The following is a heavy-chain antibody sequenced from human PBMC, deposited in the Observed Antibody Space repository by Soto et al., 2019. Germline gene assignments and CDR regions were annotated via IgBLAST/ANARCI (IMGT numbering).Heavy chain of an antibody. V-gene: IGHV4-30-4*01. J-gene: IGHJ6*02. CDR1: GGSISSGDYY. Sequence: QVQVQESGPGLVKPSQTLSLTCTVSGGSISSGDYYWSWIRQPPGKGLEWIGCIYYSGSTYYNPSLQSRLTISLDTSKNQFSLKLSSVTAADTDMYYCARAPAALYYFYGMDVWGQGTTVTVSS. CDR2: IYYSGST. D-gene: IGHD2-2*01. CDR3: ARAPAALYYFYGMDV.